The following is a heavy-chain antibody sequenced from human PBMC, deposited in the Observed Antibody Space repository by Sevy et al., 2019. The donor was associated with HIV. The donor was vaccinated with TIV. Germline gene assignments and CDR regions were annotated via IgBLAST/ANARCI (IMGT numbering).Heavy chain of an antibody. Sequence: GGSLRLSCAASGCTFSSYAMHWVRQAPGKGLEWVAVISYDGTNKYYGDSVKGRFTISRDNSKNTLYLQMNSLRAEDTAVYYCARGSGYDSDFDYWGQGTLVTVSS. V-gene: IGHV3-30-3*01. D-gene: IGHD5-12*01. CDR2: ISYDGTNK. CDR3: ARGSGYDSDFDY. J-gene: IGHJ4*02. CDR1: GCTFSSYA.